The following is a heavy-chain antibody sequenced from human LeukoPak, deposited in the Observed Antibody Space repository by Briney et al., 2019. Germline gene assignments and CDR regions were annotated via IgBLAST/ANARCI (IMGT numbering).Heavy chain of an antibody. CDR2: ISGSGGST. J-gene: IGHJ4*02. D-gene: IGHD6-19*01. CDR1: GGTFSSYA. V-gene: IGHV3-23*01. Sequence: SCKASGGTFSSYAISWVRQAPGQGLEWVSAISGSGGSTYYADSVKGRFTISRDNSKNTLYLQMNSLRAEDTAVYYCAKDEEQWLVLGYFDYWGQGTLVTVSS. CDR3: AKDEEQWLVLGYFDY.